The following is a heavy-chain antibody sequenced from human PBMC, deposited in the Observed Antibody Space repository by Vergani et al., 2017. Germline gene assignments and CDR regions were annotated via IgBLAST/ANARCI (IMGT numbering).Heavy chain of an antibody. CDR1: GFTFSSYE. D-gene: IGHD6-19*01. Sequence: EVQLLESGGGLVQPGGSLRLSCAASGFTFSSYEMNWVRQAPGKGLEWVSYISSSGSTIYYADSVKGRFTISRDNAKNSLYLQMNSLRAEDTAVYYCAREAGEDSSGWYIPRTNYNHWYFDLWGRGTLVTVSS. CDR2: ISSSGSTI. J-gene: IGHJ2*01. CDR3: AREAGEDSSGWYIPRTNYNHWYFDL. V-gene: IGHV3-48*03.